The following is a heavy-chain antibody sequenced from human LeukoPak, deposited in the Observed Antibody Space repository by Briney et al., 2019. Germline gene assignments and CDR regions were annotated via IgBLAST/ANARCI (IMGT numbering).Heavy chain of an antibody. Sequence: ASVKVSCKASGYTFTCYDINWVRQATGQGLEWMGWMNPNSGNTGYAQKFQGRVTMTRNTSISTAYMELSSLRSEDTAVYYCARVANGDIVATHYWGQGTLVTVSS. CDR1: GYTFTCYD. V-gene: IGHV1-8*01. CDR3: ARVANGDIVATHY. J-gene: IGHJ4*02. CDR2: MNPNSGNT. D-gene: IGHD5-12*01.